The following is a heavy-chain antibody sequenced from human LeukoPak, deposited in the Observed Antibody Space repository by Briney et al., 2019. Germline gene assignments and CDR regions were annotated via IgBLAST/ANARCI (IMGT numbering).Heavy chain of an antibody. J-gene: IGHJ4*02. CDR2: ISASDATT. Sequence: PGGSLRLSCAASGFTFSRYVMSWVRQAPGKGLERVSTISASDATTYYADSVKGRFTISRDNSKNTLHLQMNSLRVEDTAVYYCVTRGTTATKYIEHWGQGTLVTVSS. CDR3: VTRGTTATKYIEH. D-gene: IGHD1-1*01. CDR1: GFTFSRYV. V-gene: IGHV3-23*01.